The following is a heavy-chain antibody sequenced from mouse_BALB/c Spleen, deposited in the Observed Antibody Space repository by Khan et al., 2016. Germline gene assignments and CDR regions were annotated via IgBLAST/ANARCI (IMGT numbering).Heavy chain of an antibody. CDR3: AIEGDYGRFAS. CDR1: GYTFTNYG. CDR2: INTYTGES. D-gene: IGHD2-13*01. Sequence: QSQSVQSGPELKKPGETVKISCKASGYTFTNYGMNWVKQAPGKGLKWMGWINTYTGESTYADDFKGRFAISLQPSASTAYLQINNLKNEETAAYCCAIEGDYGRFASWGQGTLVTVSA. V-gene: IGHV9-3-1*01. J-gene: IGHJ3*01.